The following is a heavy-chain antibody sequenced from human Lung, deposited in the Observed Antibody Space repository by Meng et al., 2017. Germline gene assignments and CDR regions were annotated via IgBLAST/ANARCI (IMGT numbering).Heavy chain of an antibody. D-gene: IGHD6-6*01. CDR1: GGTFSSYA. CDR3: ARKGYSSSSGNDY. V-gene: IGHV1-69*01. Sequence: QGQLLRSGAEVKKPGSSVKVSCKAAGGTFSSYAISWVRQAPGQGREWMGGIIPIFGTANYAQKFQGRVTITADESTSTAYMELSSLRSEDTAVYYCARKGYSSSSGNDYWGQGTLVTVSS. CDR2: IIPIFGTA. J-gene: IGHJ4*02.